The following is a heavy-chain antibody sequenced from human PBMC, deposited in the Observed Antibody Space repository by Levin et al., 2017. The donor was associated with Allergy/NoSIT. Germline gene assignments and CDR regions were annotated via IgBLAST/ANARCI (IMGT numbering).Heavy chain of an antibody. Sequence: PSASVKVSCKASGGTFSSYAISWVRQAPGQGLEWMGGIIPIFGTANYAQKFQGRVTITADESTSTAYMELSSLRSEDTAVYYCARGSCSSTSCYRGYYYYGMDVWGQGTTVTVSS. J-gene: IGHJ6*02. CDR2: IIPIFGTA. CDR3: ARGSCSSTSCYRGYYYYGMDV. D-gene: IGHD2-2*01. CDR1: GGTFSSYA. V-gene: IGHV1-69*13.